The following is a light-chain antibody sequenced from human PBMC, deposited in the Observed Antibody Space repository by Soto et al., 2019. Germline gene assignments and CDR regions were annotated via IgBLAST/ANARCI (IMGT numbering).Light chain of an antibody. CDR2: DNN. CDR1: SSNIGNNY. V-gene: IGLV1-51*01. CDR3: GTWDSSLSAVV. Sequence: QSVLTQPPSVSAAPGQTVTISCSGSSSNIGNNYVSWYQQLPGTAPKLLIYDNNKQPSGIPDRFSGSKSGTSATLGITGVQTGDEADYYCGTWDSSLSAVVFGGGTKLTVL. J-gene: IGLJ2*01.